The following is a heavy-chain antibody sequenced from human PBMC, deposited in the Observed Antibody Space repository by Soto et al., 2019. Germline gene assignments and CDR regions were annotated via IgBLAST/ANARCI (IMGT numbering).Heavy chain of an antibody. Sequence: SETLSLTCTVSGGSISSSSYYWGWIRQPPGKVLEWIGTIYYSVSTYYNPSLQSRVTISVDTSKNQFSLKLSSVTAADTAVYYCARLYGSSLFDYWGQGTLVTVSS. J-gene: IGHJ4*02. CDR2: IYYSVST. CDR3: ARLYGSSLFDY. CDR1: GGSISSSSYY. V-gene: IGHV4-39*01. D-gene: IGHD6-6*01.